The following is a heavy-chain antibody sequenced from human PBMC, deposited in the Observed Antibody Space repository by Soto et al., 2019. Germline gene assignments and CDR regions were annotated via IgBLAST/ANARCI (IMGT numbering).Heavy chain of an antibody. CDR2: IYPGDSDT. J-gene: IGHJ3*02. CDR1: GYSFTSYW. CDR3: ARRRYCSSTSCYSGAFDI. D-gene: IGHD2-2*01. Sequence: GESLKLSCKGSGYSFTSYWIGWVRQMPGKGLEWMGIIYPGDSDTRYSPSFQGQVTISADKSISTAYLQWSSLKASDTAMYYCARRRYCSSTSCYSGAFDIWGQGTMVTVSS. V-gene: IGHV5-51*01.